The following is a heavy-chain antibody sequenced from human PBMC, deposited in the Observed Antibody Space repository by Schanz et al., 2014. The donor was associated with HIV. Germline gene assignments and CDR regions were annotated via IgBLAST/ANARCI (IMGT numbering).Heavy chain of an antibody. Sequence: QVQLVESGGGVVQPGRSLRLSCAASGFTFRSYGMHWVRQAPGKGLEWVAVIWYDGSNKYYADSVKGRFTISRDNSKNTLYLQMNSLRAEDTAVYYCARVHYYASGSYYTESGAFDIWGQGTMVTVSS. CDR2: IWYDGSNK. D-gene: IGHD3-10*01. J-gene: IGHJ3*02. CDR1: GFTFRSYG. V-gene: IGHV3-33*01. CDR3: ARVHYYASGSYYTESGAFDI.